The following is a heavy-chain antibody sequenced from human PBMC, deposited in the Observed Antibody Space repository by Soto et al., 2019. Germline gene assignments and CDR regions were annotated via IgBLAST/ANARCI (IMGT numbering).Heavy chain of an antibody. CDR1: GYTFTSYG. CDR3: ARETAARGDYYYGMDV. D-gene: IGHD3-10*01. CDR2: ISAYNGNT. V-gene: IGHV1-18*04. Sequence: ASVKVSCKASGYTFTSYGISWVRQAPGQGPEWMGWISAYNGNTNYAQKLQGRVTMTTDTSTSTAYMELRSLRSDDTAVYYCARETAARGDYYYGMDVWGQGTTVTVSS. J-gene: IGHJ6*02.